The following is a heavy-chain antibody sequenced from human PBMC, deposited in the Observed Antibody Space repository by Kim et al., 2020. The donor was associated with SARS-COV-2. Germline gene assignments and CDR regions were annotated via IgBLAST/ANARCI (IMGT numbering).Heavy chain of an antibody. CDR3: ARDSGQQLSPDAFDI. CDR2: ISSSSSYI. CDR1: GFTFSSYS. D-gene: IGHD6-13*01. Sequence: GGSLRLSCAASGFTFSSYSMNWVRQAPGKGLEWVSSISSSSSYIYYADSVKGRFTISRDNAKNSLYLQMNSLRAEDTAVYYCARDSGQQLSPDAFDIWGQGTMVTVSS. J-gene: IGHJ3*02. V-gene: IGHV3-21*01.